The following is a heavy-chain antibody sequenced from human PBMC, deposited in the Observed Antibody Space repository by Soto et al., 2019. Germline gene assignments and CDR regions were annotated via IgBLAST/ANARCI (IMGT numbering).Heavy chain of an antibody. Sequence: TSETLSLTCTVTGDSMNSHYWSWLRQPPGKALEWMGYVYFTGSTNYSPSLESRLTILVDTSKNQFSLKLTSVTAADTAVYYCASFPVIPGRDSPLIFDYWGQGTLVTVSS. V-gene: IGHV4-59*08. D-gene: IGHD3-22*01. CDR2: VYFTGST. CDR3: ASFPVIPGRDSPLIFDY. J-gene: IGHJ4*01. CDR1: GDSMNSHY.